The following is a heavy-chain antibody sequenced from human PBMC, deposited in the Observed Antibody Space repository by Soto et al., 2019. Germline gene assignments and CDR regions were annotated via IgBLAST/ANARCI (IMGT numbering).Heavy chain of an antibody. V-gene: IGHV4-39*01. CDR2: IYYSGST. CDR1: GGSISSSSYY. Sequence: QLQLQESGPGLVKPSETLSLTCTVSGGSISSSSYYWGWIRQPPGKGLEWIGSIYYSGSTYYNPSLKSRVTXXVDTSTTQFSLMLSSVTAADTAVYYCARPWPGADYWGQGTLVTVSS. CDR3: ARPWPGADY. D-gene: IGHD3-10*01. J-gene: IGHJ4*02.